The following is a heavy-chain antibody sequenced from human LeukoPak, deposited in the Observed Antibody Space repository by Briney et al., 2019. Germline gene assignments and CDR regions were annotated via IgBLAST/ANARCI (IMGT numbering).Heavy chain of an antibody. D-gene: IGHD6-19*01. Sequence: PGGSLRLSCAASGFSFSHHYMRWLRQAPGKGLEWVANINEDGSNKWHLGSVKGRFTVSRDNARNALYLQMNSLRVEDTAVYYCTRVIVAVPGYFDYFDFWGQGALVTVSS. J-gene: IGHJ4*02. CDR2: INEDGSNK. CDR3: TRVIVAVPGYFDYFDF. V-gene: IGHV3-7*01. CDR1: GFSFSHHY.